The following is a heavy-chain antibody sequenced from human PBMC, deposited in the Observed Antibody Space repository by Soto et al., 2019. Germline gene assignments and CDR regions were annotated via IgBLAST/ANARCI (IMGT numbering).Heavy chain of an antibody. Sequence: QVHLQESGPGLVKPSETLSLFCNVSGGSMSNNYWTWIRQAPGKGLEWIGYVFYTGSTNYNPSLTSRVSISVDTSKKYFSLRLNSVTAADTAVYYCARSLTVTRFDQWGQGTRVTVS. CDR1: GGSMSNNY. D-gene: IGHD4-17*01. J-gene: IGHJ4*02. V-gene: IGHV4-59*01. CDR2: VFYTGST. CDR3: ARSLTVTRFDQ.